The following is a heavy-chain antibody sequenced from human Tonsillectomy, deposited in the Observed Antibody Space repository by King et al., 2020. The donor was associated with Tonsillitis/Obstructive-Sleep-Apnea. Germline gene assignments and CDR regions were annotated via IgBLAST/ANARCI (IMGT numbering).Heavy chain of an antibody. J-gene: IGHJ3*02. D-gene: IGHD1-26*01. CDR1: GFTFSNYD. CDR2: IGTAGDT. CDR3: ARDSGGYTGTYYAFDI. Sequence: LVESGGGLVQPGGSLRLSCAASGFTFSNYDMHWVRQATGKGLEWVSGIGTAGDTYYSGSVKGRFTISRENAKNSFYLQMDSLRAGDTAVYYCARDSGGYTGTYYAFDIWGQGTMVTVSS. V-gene: IGHV3-13*04.